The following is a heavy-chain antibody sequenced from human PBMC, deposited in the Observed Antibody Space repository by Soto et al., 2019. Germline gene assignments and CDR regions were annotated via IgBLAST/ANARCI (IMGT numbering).Heavy chain of an antibody. D-gene: IGHD3-9*01. J-gene: IGHJ4*02. Sequence: EVQLLESGGGFVQPGESLRLSCAASGFTFSLSAMSWVRQAPGRGLDWVSSLSDGGSTTDYADSVKGRFTISRDNSKNTVHLQMNSLRAEDTAVYYCAKGPEYDILTGCDYWGQGALVTVSS. CDR1: GFTFSLSA. CDR2: LSDGGSTT. CDR3: AKGPEYDILTGCDY. V-gene: IGHV3-23*01.